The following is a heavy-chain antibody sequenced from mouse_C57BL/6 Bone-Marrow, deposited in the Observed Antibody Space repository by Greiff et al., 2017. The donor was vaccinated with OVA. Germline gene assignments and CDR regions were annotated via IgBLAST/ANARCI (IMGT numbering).Heavy chain of an antibody. CDR1: GYSFTGYF. D-gene: IGHD1-1*01. CDR3: ARDYGSSSFAY. J-gene: IGHJ3*01. Sequence: VQLKQSGPELVKPGDSVKISCKASGYSFTGYFMNWVMQSHGKSLEWIGRINPYNGDTFYNQKFKGKATLTVDKSSSTAHMELRSLTSEDSAVYYCARDYGSSSFAYCGQGTLVTVAA. CDR2: INPYNGDT. V-gene: IGHV1-20*01.